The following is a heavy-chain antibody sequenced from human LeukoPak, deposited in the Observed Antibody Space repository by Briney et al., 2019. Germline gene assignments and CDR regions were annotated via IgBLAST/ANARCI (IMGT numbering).Heavy chain of an antibody. D-gene: IGHD3-10*01. CDR1: GFTLSSYW. J-gene: IGHJ4*02. V-gene: IGHV3-74*01. CDR3: ATGYYFGSGSYGYLDY. Sequence: GGSLRLSCAASGFTLSSYWMHWVRQAPGKGLVWVSRINFDGSSTTYADSVKGRFTISRDNSENTLYLQMDSLRAEDTAVYYCATGYYFGSGSYGYLDYWGQGTLVTVSS. CDR2: INFDGSST.